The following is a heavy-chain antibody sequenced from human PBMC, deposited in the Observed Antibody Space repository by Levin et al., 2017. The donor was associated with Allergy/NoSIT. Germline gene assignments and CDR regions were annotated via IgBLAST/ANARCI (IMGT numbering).Heavy chain of an antibody. V-gene: IGHV3-23*01. CDR3: AKSYTWGRGYSGYVSIDY. D-gene: IGHD5-12*01. J-gene: IGHJ4*02. CDR2: ISGSGSST. Sequence: GESLKISCAASGFTFSTYAMSWVRQAPGKGLEWVSAISGSGSSTYYADSVKGRFTISRDNSKNTLYLQMNSLRAEDTAVYYCAKSYTWGRGYSGYVSIDYWGQGTLVTVSS. CDR1: GFTFSTYA.